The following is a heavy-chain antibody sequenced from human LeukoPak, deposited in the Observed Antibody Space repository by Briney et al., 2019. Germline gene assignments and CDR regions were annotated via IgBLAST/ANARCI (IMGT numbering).Heavy chain of an antibody. CDR2: IYWNDDK. J-gene: IGHJ1*01. Sequence: ESGPTLVNPTQTLTLTCTFSGFSLSTSGVGVGWIRQPPGKALEWLALIYWNDDKRYSPSLKSRLTITKDTSKNQVVLTMTNMDPVDTATYYCAHSGRVAELRYFDWLNDEYFQHWGQGTLVTVSS. CDR1: GFSLSTSGVG. D-gene: IGHD3-9*01. CDR3: AHSGRVAELRYFDWLNDEYFQH. V-gene: IGHV2-5*01.